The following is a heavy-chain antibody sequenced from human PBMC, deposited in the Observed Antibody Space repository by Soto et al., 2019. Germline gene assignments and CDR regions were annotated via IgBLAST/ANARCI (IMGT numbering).Heavy chain of an antibody. V-gene: IGHV4-59*01. Sequence: TSETLSLTCTVSGDSITSYFWSWIRRPPGKGLEWIGYIYYTGGGIYNPSLRSRVAMSVDTSKSQISLKLNSVTAADTAIYYCARDPAGDYGFWGRGILVTVSS. CDR3: ARDPAGDYGF. D-gene: IGHD3-16*01. CDR1: GDSITSYF. CDR2: IYYTGGG. J-gene: IGHJ4*02.